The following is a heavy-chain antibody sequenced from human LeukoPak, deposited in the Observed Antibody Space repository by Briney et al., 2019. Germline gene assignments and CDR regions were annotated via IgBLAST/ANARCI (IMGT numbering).Heavy chain of an antibody. Sequence: TGGSLRLSCTGSGFTFSRYSINWVRQAPGKGLEWVSVIWGNGYTTYYADSVKGRFIISRDNSKNTVYLQMDSLRAEDTAIYYCAKDPGYSYGPSDYWGQGTLVTVSS. CDR2: IWGNGYTT. V-gene: IGHV3-23*01. CDR1: GFTFSRYS. J-gene: IGHJ4*02. D-gene: IGHD5-18*01. CDR3: AKDPGYSYGPSDY.